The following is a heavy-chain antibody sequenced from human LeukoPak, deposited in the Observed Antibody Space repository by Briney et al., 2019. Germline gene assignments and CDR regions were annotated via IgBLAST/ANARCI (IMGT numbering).Heavy chain of an antibody. V-gene: IGHV4-30-4*08. J-gene: IGHJ3*02. D-gene: IGHD1-26*01. CDR3: AGGPPGSASNI. Sequence: SETLSLTCTVSGGSISSGNYYWRWIRQPPGKGLEWIGYIYYSGSTYYDPSLKSRVTISLDTSKNQFSLKLNSVTAADTAVFYCAGGPPGSASNIWGQGTKVTVSS. CDR1: GGSISSGNYY. CDR2: IYYSGST.